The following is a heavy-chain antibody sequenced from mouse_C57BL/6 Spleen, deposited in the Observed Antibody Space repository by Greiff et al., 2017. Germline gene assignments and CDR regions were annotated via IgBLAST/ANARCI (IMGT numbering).Heavy chain of an antibody. J-gene: IGHJ3*01. D-gene: IGHD2-3*01. CDR3: ARGEFHDGYYGWFAY. CDR2: ISYDGSN. V-gene: IGHV3-6*01. CDR1: GYSITSGYY. Sequence: EVKLVESGPGLVKPSQSLSLTCSVTGYSITSGYYWNWIRQFPGNKLEWMGYISYDGSNNYNPSLKNRISITRDTSKNQFFLKLNSVTTEDTATYYCARGEFHDGYYGWFAYWGQGTLVTVSA.